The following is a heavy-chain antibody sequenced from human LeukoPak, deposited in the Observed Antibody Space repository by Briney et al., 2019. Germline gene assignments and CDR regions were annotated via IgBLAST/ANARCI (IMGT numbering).Heavy chain of an antibody. CDR1: GFTFNNYA. Sequence: GGSLRLSCAVSGFTFNNYAMHWVGQAPGKGLEWVAVISYDGSNTYYADSVKGRFIISRDNSKNTLYLQMNSLRAEDTAVYYCAKDPGFRVAVAGKHYYYYGMDVWGQGTTVTVSS. J-gene: IGHJ6*02. V-gene: IGHV3-30-3*01. CDR3: AKDPGFRVAVAGKHYYYYGMDV. CDR2: ISYDGSNT. D-gene: IGHD6-19*01.